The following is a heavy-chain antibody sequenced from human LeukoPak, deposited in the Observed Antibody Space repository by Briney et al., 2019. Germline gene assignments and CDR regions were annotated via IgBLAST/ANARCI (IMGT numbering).Heavy chain of an antibody. D-gene: IGHD3-10*01. CDR3: ARGYYYGSGSYWGFDH. J-gene: IGHJ4*02. V-gene: IGHV3-13*04. Sequence: PGGSLRLSCEASGFTFSTYDMHWVRQVTGKGLEWVSGIGTAGDTYYPASVKGRFTISRENAKNSLYLQMNSLRAGDTAVYYCARGYYYGSGSYWGFDHWGQGTLVTVSS. CDR1: GFTFSTYD. CDR2: IGTAGDT.